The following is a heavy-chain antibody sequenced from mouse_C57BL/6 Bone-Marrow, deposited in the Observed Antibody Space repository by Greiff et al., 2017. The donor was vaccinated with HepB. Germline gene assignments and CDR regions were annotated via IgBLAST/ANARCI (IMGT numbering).Heavy chain of an antibody. V-gene: IGHV1-64*01. Sequence: QVQLKQPGAELVKPGASVKLSCKASGYTFTSYWMHWVKQRPGQGLEWIGMIHPNSGSTNYNEKFKSKATLTVDKSSSTAYMQLSSLTSEDSAVYYCARDDYGSSLYAMDYWGQGTSVTVSS. J-gene: IGHJ4*01. CDR3: ARDDYGSSLYAMDY. D-gene: IGHD1-1*01. CDR1: GYTFTSYW. CDR2: IHPNSGST.